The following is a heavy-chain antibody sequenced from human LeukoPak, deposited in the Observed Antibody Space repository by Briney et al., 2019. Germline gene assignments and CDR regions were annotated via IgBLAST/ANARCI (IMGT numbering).Heavy chain of an antibody. D-gene: IGHD2-2*01. CDR1: GGSISSGSYY. J-gene: IGHJ4*02. CDR3: AREVVSAAKYDY. Sequence: SQTLSLTCTVSGGSISSGSYYWSWIRQPAGKGLEWIGRIYTSGSTNYNPSLKSRVTISVDTSENQFSLKLSSVTAADTAVYYCAREVVSAAKYDYWGQGTLVTVSS. V-gene: IGHV4-61*02. CDR2: IYTSGST.